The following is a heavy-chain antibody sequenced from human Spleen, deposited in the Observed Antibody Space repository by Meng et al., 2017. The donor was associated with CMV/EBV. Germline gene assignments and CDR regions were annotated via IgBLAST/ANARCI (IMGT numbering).Heavy chain of an antibody. Sequence: SVKVSCKASGGTFSNYAISWVRQAPGQGLEWMGGIIPILNIVNYAQRLQGRVTITADTSTSTAYMELSSLRSEDTAVYYCARDLTPSSGPVTKSDYGMDVWGQGTTVTVSS. CDR2: IIPILNIV. CDR3: ARDLTPSSGPVTKSDYGMDV. D-gene: IGHD4-11*01. V-gene: IGHV1-69*10. J-gene: IGHJ6*02. CDR1: GGTFSNYA.